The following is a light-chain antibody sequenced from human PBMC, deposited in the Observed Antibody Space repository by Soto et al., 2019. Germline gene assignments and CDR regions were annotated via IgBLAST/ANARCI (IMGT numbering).Light chain of an antibody. V-gene: IGLV1-40*01. CDR2: DNS. CDR1: RSNIGAGYD. Sequence: QSVLTQPPSLSGAPGQRVTISCTGSRSNIGAGYDVHWYQHLPGTAPKVLIFDNSNRPSGVPDRFSGSKSGTSASLAITGLQAEDETVYYCHSYDVSLRGPAFGGGTKVTVL. J-gene: IGLJ2*01. CDR3: HSYDVSLRGPA.